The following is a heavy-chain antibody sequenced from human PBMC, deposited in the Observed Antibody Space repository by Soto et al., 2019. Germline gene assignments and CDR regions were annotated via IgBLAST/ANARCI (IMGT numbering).Heavy chain of an antibody. CDR1: GFTFSSYG. CDR2: VSSGSSYI. Sequence: GGSLRLSCAPSGFTFSSYGMSWVRQAPGMGLEWVASVSSGSSYIYYPDSLKGRFIISRDNAKDSLFLQMNSLRAEDTAVYYCARVQITTFGVGAFDIWGQGTMVTVS. J-gene: IGHJ3*02. D-gene: IGHD3-3*01. CDR3: ARVQITTFGVGAFDI. V-gene: IGHV3-21*01.